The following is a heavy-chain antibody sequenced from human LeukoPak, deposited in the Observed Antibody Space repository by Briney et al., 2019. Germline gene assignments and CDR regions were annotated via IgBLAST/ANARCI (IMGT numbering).Heavy chain of an antibody. J-gene: IGHJ3*02. V-gene: IGHV1-18*01. Sequence: ASVKASCKASGYTSTSYGISWVRQAPGQGLEWMGWISAYNGNTNYAQKLQGRVTMTTDTSTSTAYMELRSLRSDDTAVYYCARGTVPIAVAGTGGAFDIWGQGTMVTVSS. CDR2: ISAYNGNT. D-gene: IGHD6-19*01. CDR1: GYTSTSYG. CDR3: ARGTVPIAVAGTGGAFDI.